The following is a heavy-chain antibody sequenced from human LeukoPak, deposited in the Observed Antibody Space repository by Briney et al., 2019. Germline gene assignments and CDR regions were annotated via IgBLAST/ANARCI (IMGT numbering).Heavy chain of an antibody. V-gene: IGHV5-51*01. D-gene: IGHD1-26*01. J-gene: IGHJ4*02. Sequence: GESLKISFKGSGYSFTSYWIGWVRPMPGKGLGWMGIIFPGDSDTRYSPSFQGQVTISDDKSISTAYLQWSSLKASDTAMYYCARPSIVGAPAYFDYWGQGTLVTVSS. CDR3: ARPSIVGAPAYFDY. CDR2: IFPGDSDT. CDR1: GYSFTSYW.